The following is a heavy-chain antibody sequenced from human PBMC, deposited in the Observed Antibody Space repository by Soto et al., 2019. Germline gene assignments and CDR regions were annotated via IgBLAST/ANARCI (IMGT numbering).Heavy chain of an antibody. J-gene: IGHJ6*02. D-gene: IGHD3-3*01. CDR2: IWYDGSNK. CDR3: ARDLLDFMGLRGQPEVYYYYGMDV. V-gene: IGHV3-33*01. Sequence: PGGSLRLSCAASGFTFSSYGMHWVRQAPGKGLEWVAVIWYDGSNKYYADSVKGRFTISRDNSKNTLYLQMNSLRAEDTAVYYCARDLLDFMGLRGQPEVYYYYGMDVWGQGTTVTVSS. CDR1: GFTFSSYG.